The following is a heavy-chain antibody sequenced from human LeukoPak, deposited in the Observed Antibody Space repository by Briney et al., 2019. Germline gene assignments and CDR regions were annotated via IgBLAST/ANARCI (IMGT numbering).Heavy chain of an antibody. V-gene: IGHV4-59*01. D-gene: IGHD4-11*01. CDR3: ARLRGNYFPDY. CDR1: GASISGYY. J-gene: IGHJ4*02. CDR2: IYYSGST. Sequence: KPSETLSLTCTVSGASISGYYWTWIRQPPGKGLEWLGYIYYSGSTNYNPSLKSRVTISVDTSKNQFSLRLSSVTAADTAVYYCARLRGNYFPDYWGQGTLVTVSS.